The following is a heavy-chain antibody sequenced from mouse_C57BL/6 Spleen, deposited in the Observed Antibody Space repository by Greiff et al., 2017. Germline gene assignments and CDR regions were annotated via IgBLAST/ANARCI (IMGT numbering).Heavy chain of an antibody. CDR3: ARGDGQLGTWFAD. CDR1: GYTFTSYW. CDR2: IDPSDSEP. V-gene: IGHV1-52*01. J-gene: IGHJ3*01. Sequence: QVQLQQPGAELVRPGSSVKLSCKASGYTFTSYWMHWVKQRPIQGLEWIGNIDPSDSEPHYNQKFKDKATLTVAKSSSTAYMQLSSLTSEDSAVYYCARGDGQLGTWFADWGQGTLVTVSA. D-gene: IGHD4-1*02.